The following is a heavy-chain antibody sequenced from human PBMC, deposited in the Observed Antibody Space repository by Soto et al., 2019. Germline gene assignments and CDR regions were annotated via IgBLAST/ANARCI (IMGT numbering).Heavy chain of an antibody. Sequence: GGSLRLSCAASGFTFSSYAMSWVRQAPGKGLEWVSAISGSGGSTYYADSVKGRFTISRDNSKNTVYLQMNSLRAEDTAVYYCAKDSGSSGWYWFDPWGQGTLVTVSS. D-gene: IGHD6-19*01. V-gene: IGHV3-23*01. J-gene: IGHJ5*02. CDR3: AKDSGSSGWYWFDP. CDR2: ISGSGGST. CDR1: GFTFSSYA.